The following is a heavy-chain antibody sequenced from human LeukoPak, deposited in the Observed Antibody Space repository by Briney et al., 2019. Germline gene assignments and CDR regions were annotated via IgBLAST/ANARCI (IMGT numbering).Heavy chain of an antibody. Sequence: PGGSLRLSCAASGFTFSSYWMSWVRQAPGKGLEWVANIKQDGSEKYYVDSVKGRFTISRDNAKNSLYLQMNSLRAEDTAVYYCARVLKYTYYDFWSGYLAYDYWGQGTLVTVSS. D-gene: IGHD3-3*01. V-gene: IGHV3-7*01. J-gene: IGHJ4*02. CDR2: IKQDGSEK. CDR3: ARVLKYTYYDFWSGYLAYDY. CDR1: GFTFSSYW.